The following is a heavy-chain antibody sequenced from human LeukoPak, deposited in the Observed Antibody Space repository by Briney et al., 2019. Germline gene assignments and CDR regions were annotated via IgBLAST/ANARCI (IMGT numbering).Heavy chain of an antibody. CDR2: MYSGGST. Sequence: PGGSLRLSCAASGFTVSSNYMSWVRQAPGKGLEWVSIMYSGGSTYYADSVKGRFTISRDNSMNTLYLQMNSLRAEDTAVYYCARDRAYSGSYYHDYWGQGTLVTVSS. D-gene: IGHD1-26*01. CDR3: ARDRAYSGSYYHDY. V-gene: IGHV3-53*01. J-gene: IGHJ4*02. CDR1: GFTVSSNY.